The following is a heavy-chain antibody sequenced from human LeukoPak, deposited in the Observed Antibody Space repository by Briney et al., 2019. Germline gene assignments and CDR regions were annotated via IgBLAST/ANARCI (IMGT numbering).Heavy chain of an antibody. D-gene: IGHD3-22*01. CDR1: GFTFSSYD. CDR2: ISSSGSTI. V-gene: IGHV3-48*04. J-gene: IGHJ3*02. CDR3: ANDVTLIVTFIGDAFDI. Sequence: WGSLSLSCAASGFTFSSYDMSWVRKAQPQGQELVSYISSSGSTIYYADSVKGRFTISRDNAKNSLYLQMNSLRAEDTALYYCANDVTLIVTFIGDAFDIWGQGTMVTVSS.